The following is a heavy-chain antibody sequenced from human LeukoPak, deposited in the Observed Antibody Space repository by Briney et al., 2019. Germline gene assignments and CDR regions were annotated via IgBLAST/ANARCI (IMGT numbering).Heavy chain of an antibody. CDR2: IYYSGST. CDR3: AREDGSSWYLYYYYYMDV. V-gene: IGHV4-39*02. J-gene: IGHJ6*03. CDR1: GGSISSSHYY. Sequence: PSETLSLTCTVSGGSISSSHYYWGWIRQPPGKGLEWIGNIYYSGSTFYNPSLKSRVTISVDTSKNQFSLKLSSVTAADTAVYYCAREDGSSWYLYYYYYMDVWGKGTTVTISS. D-gene: IGHD6-13*01.